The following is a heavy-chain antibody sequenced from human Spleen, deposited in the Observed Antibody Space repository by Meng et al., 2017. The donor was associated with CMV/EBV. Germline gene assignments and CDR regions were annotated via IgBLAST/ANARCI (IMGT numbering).Heavy chain of an antibody. D-gene: IGHD1-26*01. CDR1: GFTFGDYA. Sequence: GESLKISCTASGFTFGDYAMSWVRQAPGKGLEWVGFIRSKAYGGTTEYAASVKGRFTISRDDSKAIAYLQMSSLKTEDTALYHCTRSGTYRDPFDIWGQGTMVTVSS. CDR3: TRSGTYRDPFDI. V-gene: IGHV3-49*04. CDR2: IRSKAYGGTT. J-gene: IGHJ3*02.